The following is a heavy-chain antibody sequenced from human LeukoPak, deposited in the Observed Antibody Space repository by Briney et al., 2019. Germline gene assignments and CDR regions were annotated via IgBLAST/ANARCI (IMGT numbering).Heavy chain of an antibody. J-gene: IGHJ4*02. CDR2: ISAYNGNT. Sequence: ASVKVSCKASGYTFTSYGISWVRQASGQGLEWMGWISAYNGNTNYAQKLQGRVTMTTDTSTSTAYMELRSLRSDDTAVYYCARDLSIAAAGSGLADYWGQGTLVTVSS. CDR3: ARDLSIAAAGSGLADY. V-gene: IGHV1-18*01. D-gene: IGHD6-13*01. CDR1: GYTFTSYG.